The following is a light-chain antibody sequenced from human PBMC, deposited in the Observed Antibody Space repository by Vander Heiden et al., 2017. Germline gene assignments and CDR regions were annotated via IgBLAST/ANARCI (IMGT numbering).Light chain of an antibody. CDR3: QQDYSSPLT. J-gene: IGKJ4*01. CDR2: WAS. Sequence: VALAERAAIHCKSRQSVLDSSNSKNYLAWYQQKPGQPPKLLIYWASTRESGVPDRFGGSGSGTDFTLTISSLQAEDVAIYYCQQDYSSPLTFGGGTKVEIK. V-gene: IGKV4-1*01. CDR1: QSVLDSSNSKNY.